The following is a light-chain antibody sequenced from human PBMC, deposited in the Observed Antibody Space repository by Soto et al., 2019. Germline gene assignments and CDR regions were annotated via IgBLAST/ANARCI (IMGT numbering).Light chain of an antibody. CDR2: YDD. J-gene: IGLJ3*02. V-gene: IGLV1-36*01. Sequence: QSVLTQPPSVSAAPSQRVTISCSGSSSNIGNNAVNWYQQVPGKAPKLLIHYDDRVASGVSDRFSGSKSGTSASLAISGLQSXXXXXXXCAAWDDSLNGPVFGGGTKLTVL. CDR1: SSNIGNNA. CDR3: AAWDDSLNGPV.